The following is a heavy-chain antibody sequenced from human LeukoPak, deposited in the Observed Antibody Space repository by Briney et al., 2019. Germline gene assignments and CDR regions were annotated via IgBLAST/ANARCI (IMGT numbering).Heavy chain of an antibody. J-gene: IGHJ4*02. CDR2: ISSSSTI. D-gene: IGHD2-15*01. Sequence: GGSLRLSCAASGFTFSSYSMNWVRQAPGKGLEWVSYISSSSTIYYADSVKGRFTISRDNAKNSLYLQMNSLRAEDTAVYYCAREVGGQFDYWGQGTLVTVSS. CDR3: AREVGGQFDY. CDR1: GFTFSSYS. V-gene: IGHV3-48*01.